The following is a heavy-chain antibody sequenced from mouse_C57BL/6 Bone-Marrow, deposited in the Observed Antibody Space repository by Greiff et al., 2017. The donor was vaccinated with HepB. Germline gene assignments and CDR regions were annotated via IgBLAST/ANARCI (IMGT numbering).Heavy chain of an antibody. V-gene: IGHV1-82*01. Sequence: QVQLQQSGPELVKPGASVKISCKASGYAFSSSWMNWVKQRPGKGLEWIGRMYPGDGDTNYNGKFKGKATLTADKSSSTAYMQLSSLTSEDSAVYFCARYHYGNYWGQGTTLTVSS. CDR1: GYAFSSSW. D-gene: IGHD2-1*01. CDR3: ARYHYGNY. CDR2: MYPGDGDT. J-gene: IGHJ2*01.